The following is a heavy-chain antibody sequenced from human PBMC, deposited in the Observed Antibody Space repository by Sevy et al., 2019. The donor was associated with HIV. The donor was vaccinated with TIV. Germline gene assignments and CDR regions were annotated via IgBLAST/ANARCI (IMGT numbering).Heavy chain of an antibody. CDR3: AKRRVQSGLSGGGANYGWDV. CDR2: IRTKPNNYAT. Sequence: GGSLRLSCAASGFTFSDSAMFWVRQASGRGLEWVGRIRTKPNNYATALIASLKDRFTISRDDSKNTTYRQMNSLKAEDTAVYYCAKRRVQSGLSGGGANYGWDVCGQGTTVTVSS. D-gene: IGHD2-8*02. CDR1: GFTFSDSA. V-gene: IGHV3-73*01. J-gene: IGHJ6*02.